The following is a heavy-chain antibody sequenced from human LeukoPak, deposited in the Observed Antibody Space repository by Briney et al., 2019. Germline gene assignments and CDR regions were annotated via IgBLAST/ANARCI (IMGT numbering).Heavy chain of an antibody. J-gene: IGHJ4*02. CDR1: GFTFSSYS. D-gene: IGHD3-9*01. Sequence: GGSLRLSCAASGFTFSSYSMNWVRQAPGKGLEWLSSLSRDSKYIYYADSVKGRFTISRDNAKNSVYLQMSSLRAEDTAVYYCARSTSETGNDYWGQGTLVTVSS. V-gene: IGHV3-21*01. CDR2: LSRDSKYI. CDR3: ARSTSETGNDY.